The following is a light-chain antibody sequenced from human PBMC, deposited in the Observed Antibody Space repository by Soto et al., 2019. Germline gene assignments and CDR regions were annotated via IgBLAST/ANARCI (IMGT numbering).Light chain of an antibody. Sequence: DIQMTQSPSTLSASVGDRVTITCRASQSISSWLAWYQQKPGKAPKLLIYDASSLESGVPSRFSGSGSGTEFTLTISSLQPDDFATYCCQPYNSYSTFGGGTKVEIK. CDR3: QPYNSYST. V-gene: IGKV1-5*01. J-gene: IGKJ4*01. CDR1: QSISSW. CDR2: DAS.